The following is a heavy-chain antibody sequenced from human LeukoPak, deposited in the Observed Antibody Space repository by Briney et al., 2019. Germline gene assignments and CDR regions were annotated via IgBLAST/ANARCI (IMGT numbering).Heavy chain of an antibody. Sequence: GGSLRLSCAASGFTFSSYSMNWVRQAPGKGLEWVSYISSSSSTIYYADSVKGRFTISRDNAKNSLYLQMNSLRAEDTAVYYCARQWYYYDSRGYYYDAFDIWGQGTMVTVSS. D-gene: IGHD3-22*01. CDR2: ISSSSSTI. CDR3: ARQWYYYDSRGYYYDAFDI. J-gene: IGHJ3*02. CDR1: GFTFSSYS. V-gene: IGHV3-48*04.